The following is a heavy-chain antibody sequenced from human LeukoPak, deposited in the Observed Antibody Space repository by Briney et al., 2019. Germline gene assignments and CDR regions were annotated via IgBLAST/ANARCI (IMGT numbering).Heavy chain of an antibody. Sequence: ASVKVSCKASGYSFNSYGISWVRQAPGQGLEWMGWINTYKGNTDYAQKFQGRVSMTTDRSTSTAYLELRSLRSDDTAVYYCASDQKVGTTATYTPFDPWGQGTLVTVSS. CDR3: ASDQKVGTTATYTPFDP. D-gene: IGHD1-26*01. J-gene: IGHJ5*02. V-gene: IGHV1-18*01. CDR2: INTYKGNT. CDR1: GYSFNSYG.